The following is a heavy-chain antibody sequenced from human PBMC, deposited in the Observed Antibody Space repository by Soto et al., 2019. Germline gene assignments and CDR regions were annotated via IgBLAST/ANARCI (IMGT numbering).Heavy chain of an antibody. CDR1: GFTFSSYG. Sequence: QVQLVESGGGVVQRGRSLRLSCVASGFTFSSYGMHWVRQAPGKGLEWVAVIAYDGSNKYYADSVKGRFTISRDNSKNTLYLQMNSLRAEDTAVYYCAKDNCVSTSCYRLYNWFDPWGQGTLVTVSS. CDR2: IAYDGSNK. D-gene: IGHD2-2*01. V-gene: IGHV3-30*18. J-gene: IGHJ5*02. CDR3: AKDNCVSTSCYRLYNWFDP.